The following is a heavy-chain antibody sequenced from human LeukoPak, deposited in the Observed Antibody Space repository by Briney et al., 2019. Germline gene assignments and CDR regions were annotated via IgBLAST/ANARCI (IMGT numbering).Heavy chain of an antibody. CDR3: ARDGSYSYDSGASPPLDY. CDR1: GGSFSNYY. CDR2: INHSGTT. J-gene: IGHJ4*02. D-gene: IGHD3-22*01. V-gene: IGHV4-34*01. Sequence: SETLSLTCAVYGGSFSNYYWSWIRQPPGKGLEWIGEINHSGTTNYNPSLKSRVTISVDTSKNQFSLKVSSVTAADTAMYYCARDGSYSYDSGASPPLDYWSQGTLVTVSS.